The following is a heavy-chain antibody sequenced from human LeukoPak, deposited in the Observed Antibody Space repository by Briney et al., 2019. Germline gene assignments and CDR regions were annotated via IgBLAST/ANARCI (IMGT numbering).Heavy chain of an antibody. V-gene: IGHV3-21*01. Sequence: PGGSLRLSCAASGFTFSSYSMNWVRQAPGKGLEWVSSISSSSSYIYYADSVKGRFTISRDNAKNSLYLQMNSLRAEDTAVYYCASKNSGYDSLGGFDYWGQGTLVTVSS. CDR2: ISSSSSYI. J-gene: IGHJ4*02. CDR1: GFTFSSYS. CDR3: ASKNSGYDSLGGFDY. D-gene: IGHD5-12*01.